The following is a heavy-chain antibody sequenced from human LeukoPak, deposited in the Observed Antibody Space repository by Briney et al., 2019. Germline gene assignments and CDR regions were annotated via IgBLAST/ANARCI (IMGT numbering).Heavy chain of an antibody. CDR3: ARASMATINYYYFYMDA. J-gene: IGHJ6*03. D-gene: IGHD5-24*01. V-gene: IGHV3-30*04. CDR1: GFRLIKYA. CDR2: ISFDGKKE. Sequence: GGSLRLSCEASGFRLIKYAMHWVRQAPGRGLEWVAVISFDGKKEFYADSVKGRFTISRDNSKNAPFLQMNSLQTDDTAIYYCARASMATINYYYFYMDAWGKGTTVTVSS.